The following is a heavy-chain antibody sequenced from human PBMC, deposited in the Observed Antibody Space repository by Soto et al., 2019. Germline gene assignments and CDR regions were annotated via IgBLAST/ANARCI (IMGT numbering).Heavy chain of an antibody. V-gene: IGHV3-48*02. CDR2: ISSSSSTI. Sequence: PGGSLRLSCAASGFTFSSYSMNWVRQAPGKGLEWVSYISSSSSTIYYADSVKGRFTISRDNAKNSLYLQMNSLRDEDTAVYYCARDVYRYSSSSPEDVWGQGTTVTVSS. J-gene: IGHJ6*02. CDR1: GFTFSSYS. D-gene: IGHD6-6*01. CDR3: ARDVYRYSSSSPEDV.